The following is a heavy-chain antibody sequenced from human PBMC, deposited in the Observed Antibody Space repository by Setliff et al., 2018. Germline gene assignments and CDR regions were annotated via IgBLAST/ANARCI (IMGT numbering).Heavy chain of an antibody. D-gene: IGHD6-13*01. CDR1: GGTFISYA. CDR3: ARDRDQQQLVQNYGLDP. Sequence: SVKVSCKASGGTFISYAISWVRQAPGQGLQWMGGIIPIFGTANYAQKFQGRVTITTDESTSTAYMELSSLRSEDTAVYYCARDRDQQQLVQNYGLDPWGQGTLVTVSS. CDR2: IIPIFGTA. V-gene: IGHV1-69*05. J-gene: IGHJ5*02.